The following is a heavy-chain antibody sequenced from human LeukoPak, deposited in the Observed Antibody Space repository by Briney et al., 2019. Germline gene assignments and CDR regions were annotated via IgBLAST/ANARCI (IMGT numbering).Heavy chain of an antibody. D-gene: IGHD1-26*01. CDR2: ISSGGSTI. Sequence: GGSLRLSCAASGFTFSSYEMNWVRQAPGKGLEWVSYISSGGSTIYYADSVKGRFTISRDNAKNSLYLQMNSLRAEDTAVYYCAIARFRQGSIVNPSSWFDPWGQGTLVTVSS. CDR1: GFTFSSYE. V-gene: IGHV3-48*03. CDR3: AIARFRQGSIVNPSSWFDP. J-gene: IGHJ5*02.